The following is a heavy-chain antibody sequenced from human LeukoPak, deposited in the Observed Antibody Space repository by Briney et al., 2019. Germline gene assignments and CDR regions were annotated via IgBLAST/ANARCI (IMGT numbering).Heavy chain of an antibody. CDR2: IIPILGTA. Sequence: EASVKVSCKASGGTFSSYAISWVRQAPGQGLEWMGGIIPILGTANYAQKFQGRVTITADESTSTAYMELSSLRSEDTAVYYCARARYYYDSSGYPDYYFDYWGQGTLVTVSS. D-gene: IGHD3-22*01. CDR1: GGTFSSYA. J-gene: IGHJ4*02. CDR3: ARARYYYDSSGYPDYYFDY. V-gene: IGHV1-69*13.